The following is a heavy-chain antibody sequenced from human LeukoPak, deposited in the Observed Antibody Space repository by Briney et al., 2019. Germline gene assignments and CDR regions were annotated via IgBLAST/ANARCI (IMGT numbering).Heavy chain of an antibody. D-gene: IGHD6-13*01. CDR2: ISYDGSNK. CDR3: AKDLSSSWALDY. CDR1: GFTFRKYA. J-gene: IGHJ4*02. Sequence: GGSLRLSCEASGFTFRKYALHWVRQAPGKGLEWVAVISYDGSNKYYADSVKGRFTISRDDSKNTLSLQMNSLRTEDTAVYYCAKDLSSSWALDYWGQGTLVTVSS. V-gene: IGHV3-30*04.